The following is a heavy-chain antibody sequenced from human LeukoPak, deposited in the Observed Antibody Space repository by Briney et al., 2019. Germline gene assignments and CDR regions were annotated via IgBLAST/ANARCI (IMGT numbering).Heavy chain of an antibody. D-gene: IGHD3-3*01. J-gene: IGHJ4*02. CDR1: GYTFTGYY. CDR2: INPSGGST. Sequence: ASVKVSCKASGYTFTGYYMHWVLQAPGQGLEWMGIINPSGGSTSYAQKFQGRVTMTRDTSTSTVYMELSSLRSEDTAVYYCYDDYVDYWGQGTLVTVSS. CDR3: YDDYVDY. V-gene: IGHV1-46*01.